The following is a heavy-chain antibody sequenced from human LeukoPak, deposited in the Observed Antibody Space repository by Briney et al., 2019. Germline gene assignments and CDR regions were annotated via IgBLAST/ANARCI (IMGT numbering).Heavy chain of an antibody. CDR3: ARHSQRAGLDFDY. Sequence: NASETLSLTCTVSGGSISGHYWSWIRQPPGKGLEWIGYIHHSGSTNYNPSLKSRVTISIDTSKNQFYLKLSSVTAADTAVYYCARHSQRAGLDFDYWGQGTLVTVSS. J-gene: IGHJ4*02. CDR1: GGSISGHY. CDR2: IHHSGST. V-gene: IGHV4-59*08. D-gene: IGHD2-15*01.